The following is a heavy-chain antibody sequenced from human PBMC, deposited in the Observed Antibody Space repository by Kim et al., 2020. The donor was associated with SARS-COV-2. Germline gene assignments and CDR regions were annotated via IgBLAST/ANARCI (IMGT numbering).Heavy chain of an antibody. D-gene: IGHD3-10*01. V-gene: IGHV1-18*01. Sequence: AQKLQGRVTMTTDTSTSTAYMELRSLRSDDTAVYYCARVPVGECSRCMDVWGQGTTVTVSS. J-gene: IGHJ6*02. CDR3: ARVPVGECSRCMDV.